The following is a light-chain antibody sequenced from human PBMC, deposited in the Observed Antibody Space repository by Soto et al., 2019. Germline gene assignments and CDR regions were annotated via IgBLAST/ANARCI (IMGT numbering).Light chain of an antibody. J-gene: IGLJ7*01. CDR1: RSNIGSKY. CDR2: DDN. V-gene: IGLV1-51*01. CDR3: GTWDTSLSGAV. Sequence: QSVLTQPPSVSAAPGQTVTISCSGSRSNIGSKYVSWYQQFPGTAPKVLIYDDNKRPSGIPDRFSGAKSGTSATLDITGLQTGDEAIYYCGTWDTSLSGAVFGGGTQLTVL.